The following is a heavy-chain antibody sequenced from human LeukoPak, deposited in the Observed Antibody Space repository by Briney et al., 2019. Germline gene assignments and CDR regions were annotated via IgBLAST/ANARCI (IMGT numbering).Heavy chain of an antibody. J-gene: IGHJ5*02. Sequence: SETLSLTCAVYGGSFSGYYWGWIRQPPGKGLEWMGSIYYNGGTFYNPSLKSRLTISVDTSKNQFSLKLTSVTAADTAVYYCARNDPGDPGEPNWFDPWGQGTLVIVSS. D-gene: IGHD4-17*01. V-gene: IGHV4-34*01. CDR3: ARNDPGDPGEPNWFDP. CDR2: IYYNGGT. CDR1: GGSFSGYY.